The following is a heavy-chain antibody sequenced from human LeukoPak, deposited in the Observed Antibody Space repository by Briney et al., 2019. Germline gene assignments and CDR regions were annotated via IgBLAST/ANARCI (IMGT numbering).Heavy chain of an antibody. D-gene: IGHD3-22*01. CDR3: AKDRKRGYYVSSGLDY. Sequence: GRSLRLSCAASGLTFSSYGMHWVRQAPGKGLEWVAVISYDGSNKYYADSVKGRFTISRDNSKNTLYLQMNSLRAEDTAVYYCAKDRKRGYYVSSGLDYWGQGTLVTVSS. CDR1: GLTFSSYG. CDR2: ISYDGSNK. J-gene: IGHJ4*02. V-gene: IGHV3-30*18.